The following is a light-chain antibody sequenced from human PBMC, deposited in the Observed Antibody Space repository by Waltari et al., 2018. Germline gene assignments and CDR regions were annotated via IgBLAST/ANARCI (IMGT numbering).Light chain of an antibody. Sequence: SYELTQPPSVSVSPGQTASITCSGDKLGDKYVCWYQQKPGQSPVLVIYQDSKRPSGIPERCSGSNSGNTATLTISGTQAMDEADYYCQAWDSSTAVVFGGGTKLTVL. V-gene: IGLV3-1*01. CDR1: KLGDKY. CDR3: QAWDSSTAVV. CDR2: QDS. J-gene: IGLJ2*01.